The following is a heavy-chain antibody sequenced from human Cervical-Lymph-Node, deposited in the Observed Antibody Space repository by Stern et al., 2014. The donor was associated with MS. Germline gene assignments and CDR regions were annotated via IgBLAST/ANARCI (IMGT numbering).Heavy chain of an antibody. V-gene: IGHV1-69*01. Sequence: VQLVESGAEVKKPGSSVKVSCKASGGTFSTYAITWVRQAPGQGLEWMGGIVPIFGTANYAQKFQGRVTITADESTSTAYMEPSSLRSEDTAVYYCAREFNYDSSGYYFYYWGQGTLVTVSS. D-gene: IGHD3-22*01. CDR3: AREFNYDSSGYYFYY. CDR2: IVPIFGTA. J-gene: IGHJ4*02. CDR1: GGTFSTYA.